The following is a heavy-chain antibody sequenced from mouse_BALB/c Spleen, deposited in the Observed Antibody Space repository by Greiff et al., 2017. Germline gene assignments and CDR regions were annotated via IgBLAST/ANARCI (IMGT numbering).Heavy chain of an antibody. CDR1: GFNIKDTY. J-gene: IGHJ4*01. CDR2: IDPANGNT. V-gene: IGHV14-3*02. D-gene: IGHD2-1*01. Sequence: EVQLQQSGAELVKPGASVKLSCTASGFNIKDTYMHWVKQRPEQGLEWIGRIDPANGNTKYDPKFQGKATITADTSSNTAYLQLSSLTSEDTAVYYCAREGNYNYYAMDYWGQGTSVTVSS. CDR3: AREGNYNYYAMDY.